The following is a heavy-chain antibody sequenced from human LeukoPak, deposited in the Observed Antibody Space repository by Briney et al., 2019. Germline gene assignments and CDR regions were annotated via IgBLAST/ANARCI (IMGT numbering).Heavy chain of an antibody. CDR1: GFAFSSYA. CDR3: ARSANPGVHDFDP. Sequence: GGSLRLSCTASGFAFSSYAMAWVRQAPGKGLEWPSYISSSSKINYADSVKGRFTISRDNAKNSLYLQTISLRDEDTAVYYCARSANPGVHDFDPWGQGTLVTVSS. CDR2: ISSSSKI. J-gene: IGHJ5*02. D-gene: IGHD6-6*01. V-gene: IGHV3-48*02.